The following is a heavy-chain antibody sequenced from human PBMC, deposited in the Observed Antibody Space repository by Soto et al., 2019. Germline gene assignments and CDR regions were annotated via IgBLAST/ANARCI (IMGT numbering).Heavy chain of an antibody. D-gene: IGHD2-2*01. J-gene: IGHJ6*02. CDR1: GSTFSSYR. CDR2: ISVYNGNT. Sequence: SAKVSIKASGSTFSSYRVGWVRQAPGQGLECMGWISVYNGNTNYAQKLQGRVTMTTGTSTSTAYMELRSLRSDDTAVYSCARDQRCSSTSRYRGYYYYYGMDVWGQGTKVTVSS. V-gene: IGHV1-18*04. CDR3: ARDQRCSSTSRYRGYYYYYGMDV.